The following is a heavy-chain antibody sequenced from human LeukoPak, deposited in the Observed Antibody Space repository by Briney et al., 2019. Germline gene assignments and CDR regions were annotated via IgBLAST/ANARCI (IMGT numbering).Heavy chain of an antibody. CDR3: ARDSRIASDPHDAFDI. Sequence: SETLSLTCTVSGGSISSGGYYWSWIRQHPGKGLEWIGYIYYSGSTYYNPSLKSRVTISVDTSKNQFSLKLSSVTAADTAVYYCARDSRIASDPHDAFDIWGQGTMVTVSS. V-gene: IGHV4-31*03. J-gene: IGHJ3*02. CDR2: IYYSGST. CDR1: GGSISSGGYY. D-gene: IGHD6-13*01.